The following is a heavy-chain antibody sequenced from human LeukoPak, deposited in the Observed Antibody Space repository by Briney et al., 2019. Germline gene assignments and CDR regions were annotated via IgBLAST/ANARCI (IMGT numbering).Heavy chain of an antibody. D-gene: IGHD2-21*02. Sequence: SGGSLRLSCAASGFSLSSYWMHWVRQAPGKGLEWVSYISSSSDTIYYADSVKGRFAISRDNAKNSLYLQMNSLRDEDTAVYYCAMAYCGGDCYSPDYWGQGTLVTVSS. CDR2: ISSSSDTI. CDR3: AMAYCGGDCYSPDY. CDR1: GFSLSSYW. J-gene: IGHJ4*02. V-gene: IGHV3-48*02.